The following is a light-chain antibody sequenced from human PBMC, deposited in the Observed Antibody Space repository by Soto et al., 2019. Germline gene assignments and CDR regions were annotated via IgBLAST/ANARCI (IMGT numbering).Light chain of an antibody. V-gene: IGLV1-40*01. CDR1: SSNIGAGYD. CDR3: QSYDSSLSGSV. Sequence: QSVLTQPPSVSGAPGQRVTISCTGSSSNIGAGYDVHWYQQLPGTAPKLLIYGNSNRPSGVPDRFSGSKSGTSASLAITGXXXXXXXXXXXQSYDSSLSGSVFGGGTKVTVL. J-gene: IGLJ2*01. CDR2: GNS.